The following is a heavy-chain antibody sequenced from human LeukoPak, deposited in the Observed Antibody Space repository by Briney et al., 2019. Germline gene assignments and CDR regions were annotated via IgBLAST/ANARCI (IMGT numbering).Heavy chain of an antibody. D-gene: IGHD2-2*02. V-gene: IGHV1-69*04. CDR2: ITPILGIA. CDR1: GGTFSSYA. CDR3: ASSPKYCSSTSCYIDNWFDP. J-gene: IGHJ5*02. Sequence: SVKVSCKASGGTFSSYAISWVRQAPGQGLEWMGRITPILGIANYAQKFQGRVTITADKSTSTAYMELSSLRSEDTAVYYCASSPKYCSSTSCYIDNWFDPWGQGTLVTVSS.